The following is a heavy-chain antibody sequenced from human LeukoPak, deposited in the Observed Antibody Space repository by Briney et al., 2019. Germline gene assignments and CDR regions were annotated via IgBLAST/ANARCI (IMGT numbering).Heavy chain of an antibody. CDR3: AKAAAGPNNWFDP. Sequence: MPSETLSLTCTVSGGSISSSSYYWGWIRQPPGKGLEWIGSIYYSGSTYYNPSPKSRVTISVDTSKNQFSLKLSSVTAADTAVYYCAKAAAGPNNWFDPWGQGTLVTVSS. CDR1: GGSISSSSYY. J-gene: IGHJ5*02. D-gene: IGHD6-13*01. V-gene: IGHV4-39*01. CDR2: IYYSGST.